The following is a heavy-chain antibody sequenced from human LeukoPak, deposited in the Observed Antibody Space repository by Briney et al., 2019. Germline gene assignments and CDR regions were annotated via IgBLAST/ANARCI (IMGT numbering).Heavy chain of an antibody. CDR2: ISVSGSST. V-gene: IGHV3-23*01. J-gene: IGHJ4*02. CDR3: AKVVFDTIGWQPFDC. D-gene: IGHD6-19*01. CDR1: GFTFSSYA. Sequence: GGSLRLSCAASGFTFSSYAMNWVRQAPGKGLEWVSVISVSGSSTSYADSVKGRFTISRDNSKNTLYLQMNSLRAEDTAVYYCAKVVFDTIGWQPFDCWGQGTLATVSS.